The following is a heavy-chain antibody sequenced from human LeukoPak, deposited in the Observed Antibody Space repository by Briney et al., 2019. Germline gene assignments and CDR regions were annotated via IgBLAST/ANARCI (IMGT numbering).Heavy chain of an antibody. V-gene: IGHV4-38-2*02. Sequence: SETLSLTCTVSGYSISSGYYWGWIRQPPGKGPEWIGTVYRSGSAYHNPSLKSRLTISIDTSKNQFSLKLTSVTAADTALYFCARAPHTSPTDYYFDFWGPGTLVTVSS. CDR2: VYRSGSA. CDR1: GYSISSGYY. CDR3: ARAPHTSPTDYYFDF. D-gene: IGHD1-14*01. J-gene: IGHJ4*02.